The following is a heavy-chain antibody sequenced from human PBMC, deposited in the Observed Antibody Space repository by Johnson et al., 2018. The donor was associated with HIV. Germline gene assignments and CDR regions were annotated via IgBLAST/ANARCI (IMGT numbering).Heavy chain of an antibody. CDR2: ISWNSGSI. V-gene: IGHV3-9*01. Sequence: VQLVESGGGVVRPGGSLRLSCAASGFTFDDYGMHWVRQAPGKGLEWVSGISWNSGSIGYADSVKGRFTISRDNAKNSLYLQMNSLRAEDTALYYCARLERLGGLSRVLDMWGHGTMVTVSS. D-gene: IGHD6-19*01. J-gene: IGHJ3*02. CDR3: ARLERLGGLSRVLDM. CDR1: GFTFDDYG.